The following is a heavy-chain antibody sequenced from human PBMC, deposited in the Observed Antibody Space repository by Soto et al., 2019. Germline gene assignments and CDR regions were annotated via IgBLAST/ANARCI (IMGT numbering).Heavy chain of an antibody. V-gene: IGHV3-13*01. CDR1: GFTFSSYD. Sequence: EVQLVESGGGLVQPGGSLRLSCAASGFTFSSYDMHWVRQATGKGLEWVSAISTAGDTYYPGSVKGRFTISRENAKNSLYLQMNSLRAEDTAVYYCSRDRSRGWFDPWGKGTLVTVSS. CDR3: SRDRSRGWFDP. CDR2: ISTAGDT. J-gene: IGHJ5*02. D-gene: IGHD3-16*02.